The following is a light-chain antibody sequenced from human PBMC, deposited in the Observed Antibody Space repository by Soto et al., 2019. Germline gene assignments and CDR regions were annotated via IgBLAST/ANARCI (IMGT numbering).Light chain of an antibody. Sequence: QSVLTQPASVSGSPGQSITISCSGTSSDIGSYNHVAWYQQFPGKSPKLMIYAVSDRPPGVSDRFSGSKSGITASLTISGLQTEDEADYYCCSYAGSYTLVFGGGTKLTVL. V-gene: IGLV2-14*03. CDR3: CSYAGSYTLV. CDR1: SSDIGSYNH. CDR2: AVS. J-gene: IGLJ2*01.